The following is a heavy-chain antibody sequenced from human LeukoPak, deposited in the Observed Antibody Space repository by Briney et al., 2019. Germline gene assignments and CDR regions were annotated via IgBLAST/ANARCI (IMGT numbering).Heavy chain of an antibody. CDR1: GFTFSDYY. J-gene: IGHJ6*03. D-gene: IGHD3-10*01. V-gene: IGHV3-11*06. Sequence: GGSLRLSCAASGFTFSDYYMSWIRQAPGKGLEWVSYISSSSSYTNYADSVKGRFTISRDNAKNSLYLQMNSLRAEDTAVYYCARDRVLLWFEELKVRSGMDVWGKGTTVTVSS. CDR2: ISSSSSYT. CDR3: ARDRVLLWFEELKVRSGMDV.